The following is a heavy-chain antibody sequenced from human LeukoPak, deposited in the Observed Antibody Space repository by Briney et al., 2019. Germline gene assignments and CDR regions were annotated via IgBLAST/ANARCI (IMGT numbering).Heavy chain of an antibody. J-gene: IGHJ4*02. Sequence: ASVKVSCKASGYTFTSYGISWVRQAPGQGLEWMGWISAYNGNTNYAQKLQGRVTMTTDTSTSTAYMELRSLRSDDTAVYYCAGDAYSGSYSSFDYWGQGTLVTVSS. CDR3: AGDAYSGSYSSFDY. V-gene: IGHV1-18*01. D-gene: IGHD1-26*01. CDR1: GYTFTSYG. CDR2: ISAYNGNT.